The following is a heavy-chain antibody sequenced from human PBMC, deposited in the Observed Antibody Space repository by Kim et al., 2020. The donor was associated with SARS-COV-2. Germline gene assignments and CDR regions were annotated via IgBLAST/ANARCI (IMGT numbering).Heavy chain of an antibody. D-gene: IGHD3-3*01. CDR1: GFTFSSYG. J-gene: IGHJ6*01. V-gene: IGHV3-33*01. CDR3: ARGQNNDVWSGSYDYYYGIDV. Sequence: GGSLRLSCAASGFTFSSYGMHWVRQAPGKGLEWVAVIWYDGSNKYYADSVKGRFTISRDNSKNTLYLQMNSLRAEDTAVYYCARGQNNDVWSGSYDYYYGIDVCGPERTVSVSP. CDR2: IWYDGSNK.